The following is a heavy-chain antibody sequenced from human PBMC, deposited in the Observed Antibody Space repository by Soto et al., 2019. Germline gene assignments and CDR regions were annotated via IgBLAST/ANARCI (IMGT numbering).Heavy chain of an antibody. V-gene: IGHV4-61*01. CDR3: ARGWLLGGWPDY. Sequence: TSETLSLTCTVSGGSVSSGSYYWSWIRQPPGKGLEWIGYIYYSGSTNYNPSLKSRVTISVDTSRNQFSLKLSSVTAADTAVYYCARGWLLGGWPDYWGQGTLVTVSS. J-gene: IGHJ4*02. CDR1: GGSVSSGSYY. CDR2: IYYSGST. D-gene: IGHD6-19*01.